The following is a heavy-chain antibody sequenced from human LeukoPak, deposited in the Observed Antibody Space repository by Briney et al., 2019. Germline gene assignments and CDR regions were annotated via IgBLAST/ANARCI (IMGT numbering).Heavy chain of an antibody. CDR2: ISGSGDST. CDR3: ARRSGIAVAGAFDY. J-gene: IGHJ4*02. CDR1: GFTFSIYA. D-gene: IGHD6-19*01. Sequence: GGSLRLSCAASGFTFSIYAMNWVRQAPGKGLEWVSGISGSGDSTYYADSVKGRFTISRDNSKNTLYLQMNSLRAEDTAVYYCARRSGIAVAGAFDYWGQGTLVTVSS. V-gene: IGHV3-23*01.